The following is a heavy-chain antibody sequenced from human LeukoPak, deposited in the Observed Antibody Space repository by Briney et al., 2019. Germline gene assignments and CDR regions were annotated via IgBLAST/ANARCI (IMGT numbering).Heavy chain of an antibody. CDR1: GFTFSSYA. V-gene: IGHV3-30*04. Sequence: GGSLRLSCAASGFTFSSYAMHWVRQASGKGLEWVAAISYDGSNKYYADSVKGRFTISRDNSKNTLYLQMNSLRAEDTAVYYCASCRGPCYSGQYYFDYWGQGTLVTVSS. D-gene: IGHD2-15*01. CDR2: ISYDGSNK. CDR3: ASCRGPCYSGQYYFDY. J-gene: IGHJ4*02.